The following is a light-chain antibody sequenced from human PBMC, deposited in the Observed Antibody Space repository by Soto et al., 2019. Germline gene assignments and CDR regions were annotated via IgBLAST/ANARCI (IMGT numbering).Light chain of an antibody. J-gene: IGLJ1*01. CDR2: EVS. V-gene: IGLV2-14*01. Sequence: QSALTQPASVSGSPGQSITISCSEASSDVGGYNYVSWYQQYPGKAPKLIIYEVSNRPSGVSNRFSGSKSGNTASLIISGLQADDEADYYCSSYTSSSTYVFGTGTKLTVL. CDR3: SSYTSSSTYV. CDR1: SSDVGGYNY.